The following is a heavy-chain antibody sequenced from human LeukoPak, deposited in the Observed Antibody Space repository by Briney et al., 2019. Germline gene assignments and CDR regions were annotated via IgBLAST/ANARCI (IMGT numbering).Heavy chain of an antibody. CDR3: ARRYSSGWYAPGY. CDR2: IYYSGST. V-gene: IGHV4-59*01. D-gene: IGHD6-19*01. Sequence: SETLSLTCTVSGGSISSYYWSWIRQPPGKGLEWIGYIYYSGSTNYNPSLKSRVTISVDTSKNQFSLKLSSVTAADTAVYYCARRYSSGWYAPGYWGQGTLVTVSS. CDR1: GGSISSYY. J-gene: IGHJ4*02.